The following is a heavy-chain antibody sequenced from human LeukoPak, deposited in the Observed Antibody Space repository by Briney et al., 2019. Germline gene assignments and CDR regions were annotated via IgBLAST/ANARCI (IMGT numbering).Heavy chain of an antibody. Sequence: SETLSLTCAVYGGSFSGYYWSWIRQPPGKGLEWIGEINHSGSTNYNPSLKSRVTISVDTSKNQFSLKLSSVTAADTAVYYCARGITVDYWGQGTLVTVSS. CDR1: GGSFSGYY. J-gene: IGHJ4*02. D-gene: IGHD3-10*01. V-gene: IGHV4-34*01. CDR3: ARGITVDY. CDR2: INHSGST.